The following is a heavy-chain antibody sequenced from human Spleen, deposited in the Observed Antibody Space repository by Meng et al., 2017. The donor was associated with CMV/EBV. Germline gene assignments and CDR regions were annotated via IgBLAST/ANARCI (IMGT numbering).Heavy chain of an antibody. V-gene: IGHV1-18*01. CDR2: LSAYTGHT. J-gene: IGHJ5*01. CDR1: GYAFTSHG. Sequence: SCKASGYAFTSHGVNWVRQAPGQGLEWMAWLSAYTGHTNYAHRFQGRVTVTADTSTSTAFMELRSLRSDDTAVYYCAGGSGWPFFDSWGQGTLVTVSS. CDR3: AGGSGWPFFDS. D-gene: IGHD6-25*01.